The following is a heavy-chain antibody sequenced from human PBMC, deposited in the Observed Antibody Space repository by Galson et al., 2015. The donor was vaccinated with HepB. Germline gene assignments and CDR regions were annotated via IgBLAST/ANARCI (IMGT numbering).Heavy chain of an antibody. D-gene: IGHD3/OR15-3a*01. Sequence: SVKVSCKASGYTFTGYYMHWVRQAPGQGLEWMGWINPNTGGTNYAQMFQGRVTLTRDTSISTAYMELTRVRSDDTAVYFCASSGLVGSYGLPSYWGQGTLVTVSS. CDR2: INPNTGGT. V-gene: IGHV1-2*02. CDR1: GYTFTGYY. J-gene: IGHJ4*02. CDR3: ASSGLVGSYGLPSY.